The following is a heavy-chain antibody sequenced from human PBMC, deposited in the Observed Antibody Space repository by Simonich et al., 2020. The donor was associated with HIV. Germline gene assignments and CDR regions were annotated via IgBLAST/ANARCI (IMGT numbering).Heavy chain of an antibody. D-gene: IGHD1-7*01. CDR1: GYTFTGYY. J-gene: IGHJ5*02. Sequence: QVQLVQSGAEVKKPGASVKVSCKASGYTFTGYYMHWVRQAPGQGLEGMGWTKTNTGPPTYVQGFTGRFVFSLDTAVSTADLQISSLKAEDTAVYYCARVAGTRPGTNWFDPWGQGTLVTVSS. CDR2: TKTNTGPP. CDR3: ARVAGTRPGTNWFDP. V-gene: IGHV7-4-1*02.